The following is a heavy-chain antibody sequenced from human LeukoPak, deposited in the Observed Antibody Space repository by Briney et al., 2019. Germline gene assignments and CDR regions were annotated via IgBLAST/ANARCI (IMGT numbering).Heavy chain of an antibody. J-gene: IGHJ4*02. CDR1: GGSFSGYY. Sequence: PSETLSLTCAVYGGSFSGYYWSWIRQPPGKGLEWIGEINHSVSTNYNPSLKSRVTISVDTSKNQFSLKLSSVTAADTAVYYCARGDPYYYDSSGLARGYFDYWGQGTLVTVSS. CDR2: INHSVST. CDR3: ARGDPYYYDSSGLARGYFDY. V-gene: IGHV4-34*01. D-gene: IGHD3-22*01.